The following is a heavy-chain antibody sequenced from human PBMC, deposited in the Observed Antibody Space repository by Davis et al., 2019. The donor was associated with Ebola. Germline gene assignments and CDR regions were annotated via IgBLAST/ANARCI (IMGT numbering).Heavy chain of an antibody. CDR1: GGSIRSYY. V-gene: IGHV4-59*01. CDR3: ARDSRWLVPGTYYYYGMDV. D-gene: IGHD6-19*01. J-gene: IGHJ6*02. CDR2: IYYTGST. Sequence: SETLSLTCTVSGGSIRSYYWSWIRQPPGKGLEWIGYIYYTGSTDYNPSLKSRVTISVDTSKNHFSLKLSSVTAADTAVYYCARDSRWLVPGTYYYYGMDVWGQGTTVTVSS.